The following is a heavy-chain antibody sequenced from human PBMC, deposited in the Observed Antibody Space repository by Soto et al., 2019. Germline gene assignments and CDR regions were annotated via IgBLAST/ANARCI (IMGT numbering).Heavy chain of an antibody. CDR3: ARDHEQGLTNYYYYGMDV. CDR2: IKADGSEI. J-gene: IGHJ6*02. D-gene: IGHD6-19*01. Sequence: PAGSLRLSCAASGFTFSSYWMSWVRQAPGQGLEWVANIKADGSEIYYVDSVKGRFTISRDNAKNSLYLQMNSPRAEDTAVYFCARDHEQGLTNYYYYGMDVWGQGTTGTVSS. V-gene: IGHV3-7*04. CDR1: GFTFSSYW.